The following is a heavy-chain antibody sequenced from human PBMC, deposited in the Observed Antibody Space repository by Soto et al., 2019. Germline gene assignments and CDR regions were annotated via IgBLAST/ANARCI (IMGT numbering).Heavy chain of an antibody. CDR2: IFSSGST. CDR3: TRGPHHTRGQPYFYYGVDV. J-gene: IGHJ6*02. CDR1: GDSISDYY. V-gene: IGHV4-4*07. Sequence: SETLSLTCTVSGDSISDYYWSWIRQPAGKGLEWIGRIFSSGSTNYSPSLKSRVTMSVDTSKNQFSLELSSVTAADTAVYYCTRGPHHTRGQPYFYYGVDVWGQGSTVTVSS. D-gene: IGHD2-8*02.